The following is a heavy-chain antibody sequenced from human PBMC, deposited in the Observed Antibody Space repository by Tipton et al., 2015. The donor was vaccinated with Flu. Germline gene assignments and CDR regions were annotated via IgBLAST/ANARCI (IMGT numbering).Heavy chain of an antibody. CDR2: IFRTGTT. Sequence: TLSLTCTISADSISSDYYWGWIRQPPGKGLEWIGNIFRTGTTYRNPSLKSRVTISIDRSKNQFSLNLFSVTAADTVVYYCARRDYSNYVSDPKSWFDPGARESWSPSPQ. D-gene: IGHD4-11*01. J-gene: IGHJ5*02. V-gene: IGHV4-38-2*02. CDR1: ADSISSDYY. CDR3: ARRDYSNYVSDPKSWFDP.